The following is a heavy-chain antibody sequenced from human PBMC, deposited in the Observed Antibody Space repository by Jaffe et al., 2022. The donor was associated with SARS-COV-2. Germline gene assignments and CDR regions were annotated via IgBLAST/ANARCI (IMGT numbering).Heavy chain of an antibody. CDR3: SRDTRGLAFDY. D-gene: IGHD3-10*01. J-gene: IGHJ4*02. CDR2: IGPDGTRT. CDR1: GFPLSSYW. V-gene: IGHV3-74*01. Sequence: DVHLVESGGGFVQPGGSLRLSCAASGFPLSSYWMHWVRQVPGKGLVWVSRIGPDGTRTNYADSVWGRFTISRDNAKNTLYLQMNSLRVDDTAVYYCSRDTRGLAFDYWGQGTLVTVSS.